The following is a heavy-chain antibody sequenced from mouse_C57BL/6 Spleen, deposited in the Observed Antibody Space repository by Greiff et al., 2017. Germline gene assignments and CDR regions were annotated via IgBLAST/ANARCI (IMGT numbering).Heavy chain of an antibody. D-gene: IGHD2-1*01. J-gene: IGHJ4*01. CDR3: ARLIYYGLTSGAARDY. CDR2: IYPSDSET. CDR1: GYTFTSYW. Sequence: QVQLQQPGAELVRPGSSVKLSCKASGYTFTSYWMDWVKQRPGQGLEWIGNIYPSDSETHYNQKFKDKATLTVDKSSSTAYMQLSSLTSEDSAVYYCARLIYYGLTSGAARDYWGQGTSVTVSS. V-gene: IGHV1-61*01.